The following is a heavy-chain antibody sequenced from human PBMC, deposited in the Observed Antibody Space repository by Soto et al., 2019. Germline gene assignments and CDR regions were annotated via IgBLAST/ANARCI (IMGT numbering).Heavy chain of an antibody. CDR3: ARGSLRFYNSSYYYYYGMDV. CDR1: GGSISSYY. J-gene: IGHJ6*02. D-gene: IGHD3-3*01. Sequence: SITGTVPGGSISSYYWSWIRQPAGKGLKWIGRIYTSGSTNYNPSLKSRVTMSVDTSKNQFSLKLSSVTAADTAVYYCARGSLRFYNSSYYYYYGMDVWGQGTTVTVSS. V-gene: IGHV4-4*07. CDR2: IYTSGST.